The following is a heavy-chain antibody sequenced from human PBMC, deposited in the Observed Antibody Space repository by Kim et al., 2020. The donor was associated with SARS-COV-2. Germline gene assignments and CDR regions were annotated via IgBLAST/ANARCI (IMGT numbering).Heavy chain of an antibody. Sequence: NEGTTTCCADSVKGRFTISRDNSKNTLYLQMTGLRADDTGVYYCTRGPFWGQGTLVTVSS. J-gene: IGHJ4*02. CDR2: NEGTTT. CDR3: TRGPF. V-gene: IGHV3-74*01.